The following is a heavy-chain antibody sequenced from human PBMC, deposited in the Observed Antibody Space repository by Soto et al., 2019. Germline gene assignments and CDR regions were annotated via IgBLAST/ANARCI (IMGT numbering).Heavy chain of an antibody. Sequence: QVQLQKSGPGLMKPSGTLSLICSVSGESVGRGTNYWSWVRQAPGRGLEWIGYIFDAATAIYNPSFESRVSISLDAAKNQVSLKLTSVTAADTAIYYCARDRRGRADGFIYYYGMEVWGQGTSVTVSS. J-gene: IGHJ6*02. CDR2: IFDAATA. V-gene: IGHV4-61*01. D-gene: IGHD6-13*01. CDR1: GESVGRGTNY. CDR3: ARDRRGRADGFIYYYGMEV.